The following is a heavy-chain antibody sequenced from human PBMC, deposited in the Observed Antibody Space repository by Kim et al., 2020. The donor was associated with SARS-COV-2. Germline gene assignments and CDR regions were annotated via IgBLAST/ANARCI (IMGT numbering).Heavy chain of an antibody. CDR3: ARGRSGSYYNWDWFPTTDYYYYGMDV. CDR1: GYTFTSYA. D-gene: IGHD3-10*01. CDR2: INTNTGNP. V-gene: IGHV7-4-1*02. Sequence: ASVKVSCKASGYTFTSYAMNWVRQAPGQGLEWMGWINTNTGNPTYAQGFTGRFVFSLDTSVSTAYLQISSLKAEDTAVYYCARGRSGSYYNWDWFPTTDYYYYGMDVWGQGTTVTVSS. J-gene: IGHJ6*02.